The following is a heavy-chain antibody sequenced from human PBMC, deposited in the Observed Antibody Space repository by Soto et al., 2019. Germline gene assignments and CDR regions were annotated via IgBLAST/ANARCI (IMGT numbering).Heavy chain of an antibody. CDR1: GFTFTTYA. V-gene: IGHV3-23*01. CDR2: ISSGGDT. CDR3: AKDYSRGYYAFDI. Sequence: VPLLESGGGLVQPGGSLRLSCAPSGFTFTTYAMSWVRQAPGKGLEWVASISSGGDTYYADSVKGGFTISRDSSKNTLYLQMNNLRAEDTATYYCAKDYSRGYYAFDIWGRGTMVTVSS. J-gene: IGHJ3*02. D-gene: IGHD3-22*01.